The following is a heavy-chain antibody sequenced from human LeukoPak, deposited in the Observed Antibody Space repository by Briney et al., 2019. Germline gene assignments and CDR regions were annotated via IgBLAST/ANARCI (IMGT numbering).Heavy chain of an antibody. CDR1: GGSISSSSYY. J-gene: IGHJ3*02. D-gene: IGHD2-21*01. CDR2: IYYSGST. V-gene: IGHV4-39*07. CDR3: ARDRLWRPPSPRIDAFDI. Sequence: SETLSLTCTVSGGSISSSSYYWGWIRQPPGKGLEWIGSIYYSGSTYYNPSLKSRVTISVDTSKNQFSLKLNSMTAADTAVYYCARDRLWRPPSPRIDAFDIWGQGTMVTVSS.